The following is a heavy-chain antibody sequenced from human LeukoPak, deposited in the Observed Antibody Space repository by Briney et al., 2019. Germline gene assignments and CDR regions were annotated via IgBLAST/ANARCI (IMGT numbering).Heavy chain of an antibody. D-gene: IGHD3-22*01. CDR2: ISWDDDK. Sequence: SGPTLVKPTQTLTLTCTFSGFSLSTSGVAVGWIRQPPGKALEWLALISWDDDKRYSPSLKSRLTITKDTSKNKVVLTMTNMDPVDTATYYCAPLKGDIVVDSHWGQGTLVTVSS. V-gene: IGHV2-5*02. J-gene: IGHJ4*02. CDR3: APLKGDIVVDSH. CDR1: GFSLSTSGVA.